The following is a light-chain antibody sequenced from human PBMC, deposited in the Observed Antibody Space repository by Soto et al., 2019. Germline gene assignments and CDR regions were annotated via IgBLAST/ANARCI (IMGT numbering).Light chain of an antibody. Sequence: QSALTQPPSASGSPGQSVTISCTGTSSDVGGNNYVSWYQQHPGKAHKLMIYEVSKRPSGVPDRFSGSKSGNTASLTVSGLQAEDEADYYCSSPKVFGTGTKVTVL. V-gene: IGLV2-8*01. J-gene: IGLJ1*01. CDR3: SSPKV. CDR2: EVS. CDR1: SSDVGGNNY.